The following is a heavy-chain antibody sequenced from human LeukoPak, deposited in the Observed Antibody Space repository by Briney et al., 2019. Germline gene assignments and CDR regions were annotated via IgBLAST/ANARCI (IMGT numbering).Heavy chain of an antibody. Sequence: GGSLRLSCAASGFTFSSYSMNWVRQAPGKGLEWVSYISSSRSTIYYADSVKGRFTISRDNAKNSLYLPMNSLRAEDTAVYYCAREYCSSTSCLYDYWGQGTLVTVSS. J-gene: IGHJ4*02. CDR2: ISSSRSTI. D-gene: IGHD2-2*01. CDR3: AREYCSSTSCLYDY. CDR1: GFTFSSYS. V-gene: IGHV3-48*01.